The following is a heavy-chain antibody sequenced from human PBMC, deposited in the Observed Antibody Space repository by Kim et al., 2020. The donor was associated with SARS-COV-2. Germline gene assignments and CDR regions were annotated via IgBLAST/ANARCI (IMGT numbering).Heavy chain of an antibody. D-gene: IGHD2-2*01. V-gene: IGHV4-59*08. CDR3: ARRSQGYCSSTSCYSGFDP. Sequence: SETLSLTCTVSGGSISSYYWSWIRQPPGKGLEWIGYIYYSGSTNYNPSLKSRVTISVDTSKNQFSLKLSSVTAADTAVYYCARRSQGYCSSTSCYSGFDPLGQGTLVTVSS. J-gene: IGHJ5*02. CDR1: GGSISSYY. CDR2: IYYSGST.